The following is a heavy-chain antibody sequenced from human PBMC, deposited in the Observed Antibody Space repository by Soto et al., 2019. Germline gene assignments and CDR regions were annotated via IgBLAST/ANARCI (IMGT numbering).Heavy chain of an antibody. CDR3: ARQHYDFWSGHSRGGMDV. D-gene: IGHD3-3*01. V-gene: IGHV3-13*01. CDR2: IGTAGDT. J-gene: IGHJ6*02. CDR1: GFTFSSYD. Sequence: PGGSLRLSCAASGFTFSSYDMHWVRQATGKGLEWVSAIGTAGDTYYPGSVKGRFTISRENAKNSLYLQMNSLRAEDTAVYYCARQHYDFWSGHSRGGMDVWGQGTKVTVSS.